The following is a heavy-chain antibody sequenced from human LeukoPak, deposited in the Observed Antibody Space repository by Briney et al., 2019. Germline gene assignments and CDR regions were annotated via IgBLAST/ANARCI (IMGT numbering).Heavy chain of an antibody. D-gene: IGHD1-26*01. CDR3: ARDIAGAYH. CDR2: IRPDGSNI. J-gene: IGHJ5*02. V-gene: IGHV3-7*01. Sequence: GGSLRLSCGAFGFTLGHYYMSWVRQAPGKGLEWVADIRPDGSNIYNVDSVRGRFTISRDNAKNSLFLQMNSLKDEDTAVYYCARDIAGAYHWGQGTLVTVSS. CDR1: GFTLGHYY.